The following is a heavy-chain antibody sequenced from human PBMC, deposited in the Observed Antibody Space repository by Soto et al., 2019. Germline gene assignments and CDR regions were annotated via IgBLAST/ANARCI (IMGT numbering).Heavy chain of an antibody. CDR3: AKSRAAVQYYYYYYGMDV. CDR1: GFTFSSYG. J-gene: IGHJ6*02. D-gene: IGHD6-25*01. CDR2: ISYDGSNK. Sequence: QVQLVESGGGVVQPGRSLRLSCAASGFTFSSYGMHWVRQAPGKGLEWVAVISYDGSNKYYADSVKGRFTIYRDNSKNSMYLQMNSLRAEDTAVYYCAKSRAAVQYYYYYYGMDVWGQGTTVTVSS. V-gene: IGHV3-30*18.